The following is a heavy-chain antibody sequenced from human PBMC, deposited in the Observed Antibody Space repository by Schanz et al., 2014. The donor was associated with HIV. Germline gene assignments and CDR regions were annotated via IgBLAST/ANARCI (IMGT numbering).Heavy chain of an antibody. J-gene: IGHJ4*02. V-gene: IGHV3-9*01. CDR3: ARDRISTVGAPHFDL. Sequence: EVQLVESGGGLVQPGRSLRLSCEASGFTFDDYDLHWVRQVPGKGLEWVSSISWNSGSRGYADSVKGRFTISRDNDNDSLYLQMNSLRTEDTAVYYCARDRISTVGAPHFDLWGQGTLVTVSS. CDR2: ISWNSGSR. D-gene: IGHD1-26*01. CDR1: GFTFDDYD.